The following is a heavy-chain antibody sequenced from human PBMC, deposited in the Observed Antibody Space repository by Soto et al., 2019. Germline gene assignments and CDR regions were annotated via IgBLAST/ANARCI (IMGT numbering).Heavy chain of an antibody. CDR3: ARQQLLPFYYALDV. V-gene: IGHV4-59*01. J-gene: IGHJ6*02. CDR2: IYYRGST. Sequence: SETLSLTCTVSGGSISGYYWSWIRQSPGKGLEYIGYIYYRGSTNYNPSLKSRVTMSVDTSRNQFSLKVNSVTAADTAVYYCARQQLLPFYYALDVWGQGTTVTVS. CDR1: GGSISGYY. D-gene: IGHD6-13*01.